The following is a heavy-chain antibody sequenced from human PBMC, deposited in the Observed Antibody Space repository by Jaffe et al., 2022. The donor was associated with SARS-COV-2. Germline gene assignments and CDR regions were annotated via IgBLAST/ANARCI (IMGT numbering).Heavy chain of an antibody. Sequence: QVQLVESGGGVVQPGRSLRLSCAASGFTFSSYAMHWVRQAPGKGLEWVAVISYDGSNKYYADSVKGRFTISRDNSKNTLYLQMNSLRAEDTAVYYCASPGYYYGSGSCYWGQGTLVTVSS. CDR3: ASPGYYYGSGSCY. V-gene: IGHV3-30*04. D-gene: IGHD3-10*01. CDR1: GFTFSSYA. J-gene: IGHJ4*02. CDR2: ISYDGSNK.